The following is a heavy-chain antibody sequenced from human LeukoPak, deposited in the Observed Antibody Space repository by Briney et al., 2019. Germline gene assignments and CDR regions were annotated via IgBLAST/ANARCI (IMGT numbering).Heavy chain of an antibody. J-gene: IGHJ4*02. CDR2: ISYDDGRNK. D-gene: IGHD5-18*01. CDR1: GFSFSSYA. CDR3: AKVGIQLWYFDY. Sequence: PGGSLRLSCAASGFSFSSYAMHWVRQAPGKGLEWVAVISYDDGRNKYHADAVKGRFTISRDNSKNTMYLQMNSLRVEDTAVYYCAKVGIQLWYFDYWGQGTLVTVSS. V-gene: IGHV3-30*04.